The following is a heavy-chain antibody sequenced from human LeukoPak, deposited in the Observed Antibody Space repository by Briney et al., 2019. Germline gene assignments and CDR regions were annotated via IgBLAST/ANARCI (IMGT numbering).Heavy chain of an antibody. CDR2: IIPIFGTA. CDR3: ATSDPPAGYSRGTPFFDY. D-gene: IGHD5-18*01. V-gene: IGHV1-69*13. Sequence: GASVKVSCKASGGTFSSYAISWVRQAPGQGLEWMGGIIPIFGTANYAQKFQGRVTITADESTSTAYMELSSLRSEDTAVYYCATSDPPAGYSRGTPFFDYWGQGTLVTVSS. CDR1: GGTFSSYA. J-gene: IGHJ4*02.